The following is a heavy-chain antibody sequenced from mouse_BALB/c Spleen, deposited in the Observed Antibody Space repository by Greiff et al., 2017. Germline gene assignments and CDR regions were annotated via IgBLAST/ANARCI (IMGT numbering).Heavy chain of an antibody. CDR2: IWSGGST. J-gene: IGHJ2*01. Sequence: VKVVESGPGLVQPSQSLSITCTVSGFSLTSYGVHWVRQSPGKGLEWLGVIWSGGSTDYNAAFISRLSISKDNSKSQVFFKMNSLQANDTAIYYCARNPLYGSSLDYWGQGTTLTVSS. D-gene: IGHD1-1*01. CDR3: ARNPLYGSSLDY. CDR1: GFSLTSYG. V-gene: IGHV2-2*02.